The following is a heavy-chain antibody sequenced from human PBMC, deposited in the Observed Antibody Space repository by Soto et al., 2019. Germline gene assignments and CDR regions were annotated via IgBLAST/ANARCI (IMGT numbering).Heavy chain of an antibody. D-gene: IGHD2-2*02. V-gene: IGHV3-21*01. CDR2: ISSSSSYI. Sequence: GGSLRLSCAASGFTFSSYSMNWVRQAPGKGLEWVSSISSSSSYIYYADSVKGRFTISRDNAKNSLYLQMNSLRAEDTAVYYCASRYCSSTSCYTKRYYYYGMDVWGQRTTVTVSS. CDR1: GFTFSSYS. CDR3: ASRYCSSTSCYTKRYYYYGMDV. J-gene: IGHJ6*02.